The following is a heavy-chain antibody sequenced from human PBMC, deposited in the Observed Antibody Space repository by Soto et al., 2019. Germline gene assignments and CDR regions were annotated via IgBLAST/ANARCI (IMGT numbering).Heavy chain of an antibody. CDR1: GFTFSSYT. Sequence: PGGSLRLSCAASGFTFSSYTMIWVRQAPGKGLEWVSSISSSSSYIYYADSVKGRFTISRDNAKNSLYLQMNNLRAEDTAVYYCARFGYTTEAHWGQGTLVTVS. J-gene: IGHJ4*02. CDR3: ARFGYTTEAH. CDR2: ISSSSSYI. D-gene: IGHD5-12*01. V-gene: IGHV3-21*01.